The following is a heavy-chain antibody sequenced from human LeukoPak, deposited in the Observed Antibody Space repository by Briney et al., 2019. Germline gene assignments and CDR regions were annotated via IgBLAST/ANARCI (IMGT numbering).Heavy chain of an antibody. CDR2: ISSSSSYI. V-gene: IGHV3-21*01. Sequence: TGGSLRLSCAASGFTFSSYSMNWVRQAPGKGLEWVSSISSSSSYIYYADSVKGRFTISRDNAKNSLYLQMNSLRAEDTAVYYCARVHPVRGSSWTGDYWGQGTLVTVSS. CDR3: ARVHPVRGSSWTGDY. J-gene: IGHJ4*02. D-gene: IGHD6-13*01. CDR1: GFTFSSYS.